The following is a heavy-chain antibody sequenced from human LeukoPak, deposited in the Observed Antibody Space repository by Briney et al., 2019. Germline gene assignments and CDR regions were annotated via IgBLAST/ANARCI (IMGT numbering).Heavy chain of an antibody. Sequence: KPSETLSLTCTVSGASINSYYWSWIRQPAGKGLEWIGRIYISGSTTYNSSLQSRVTMSVDTSKNQFSLKLSSVTAADTAVYYCARALNPLPGTYYFDSWGQGTLVTVSS. CDR1: GASINSYY. D-gene: IGHD2-15*01. V-gene: IGHV4-4*07. CDR2: IYISGST. J-gene: IGHJ4*02. CDR3: ARALNPLPGTYYFDS.